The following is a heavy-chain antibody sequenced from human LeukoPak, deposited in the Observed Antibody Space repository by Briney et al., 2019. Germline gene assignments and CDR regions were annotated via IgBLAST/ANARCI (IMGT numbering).Heavy chain of an antibody. CDR2: FNTYTGNP. Sequence: ASVKVSCKASGYSFTTYGMNWVPQAPGQGLEWMGWFNTYTGNPTYAQGFTGRFVFSMDTSASTAYLQISSLKAEDMAMYYCAGSWERDIVVVPAAPRFDYWGQGTLVTVSS. CDR3: AGSWERDIVVVPAAPRFDY. V-gene: IGHV7-81*01. J-gene: IGHJ4*02. D-gene: IGHD2-2*01. CDR1: GYSFTTYG.